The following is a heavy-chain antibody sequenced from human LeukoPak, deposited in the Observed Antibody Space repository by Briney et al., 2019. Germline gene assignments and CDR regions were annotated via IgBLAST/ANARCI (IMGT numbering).Heavy chain of an antibody. Sequence: SETLSLTCAVYGGSFSGYYWSWIRQPPGKGLEWIGEINHSGSTNYNPSLKSRVTISVDTSKNQFSLKVSSVTAADTAVYYCARSRLWFDYWGQGSLVTVSS. CDR2: INHSGST. J-gene: IGHJ4*02. D-gene: IGHD2-21*01. V-gene: IGHV4-34*01. CDR1: GGSFSGYY. CDR3: ARSRLWFDY.